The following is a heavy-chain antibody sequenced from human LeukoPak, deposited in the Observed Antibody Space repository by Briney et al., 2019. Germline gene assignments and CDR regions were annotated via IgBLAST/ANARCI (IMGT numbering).Heavy chain of an antibody. Sequence: SETLSLTCTVSGGSVSSYYWSWIRQPAGKGLEWIGRIYTSGSTNYNPSLKSRVTMSVDTSKNQFSLKLSSVTAADTAVYYCASSVFGVVMNYYYMDVWGKGTTVTVSS. CDR1: GGSVSSYY. CDR2: IYTSGST. D-gene: IGHD3-3*01. V-gene: IGHV4-4*07. J-gene: IGHJ6*03. CDR3: ASSVFGVVMNYYYMDV.